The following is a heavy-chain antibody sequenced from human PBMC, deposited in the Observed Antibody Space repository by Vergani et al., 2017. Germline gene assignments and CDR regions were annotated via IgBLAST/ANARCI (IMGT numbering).Heavy chain of an antibody. J-gene: IGHJ6*02. Sequence: QVQLVQSGAEVKKPGSSVKVSCKASGGTFSSYAISWVRQAPGQGLEWVGGIIPIFGTANYAQKFQGRVTVTEHESTSTAYMELSRLRSKDTAVYYCASRPRELLPSYYYGMDVWGQGTTVTVSS. V-gene: IGHV1-69*12. CDR3: ASRPRELLPSYYYGMDV. CDR1: GGTFSSYA. D-gene: IGHD1-26*01. CDR2: IIPIFGTA.